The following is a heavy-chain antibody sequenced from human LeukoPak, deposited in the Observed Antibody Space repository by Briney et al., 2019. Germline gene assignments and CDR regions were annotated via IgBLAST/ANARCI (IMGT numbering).Heavy chain of an antibody. CDR3: ARGITMVRGVIIGFAFDI. CDR1: GFTVSSNY. CDR2: IYSGGST. J-gene: IGHJ3*02. V-gene: IGHV3-53*01. Sequence: GGSLRLSCAASGFTVSSNYMSWVRQAPGKGLEWVSVIYSGGSTYYADSVKGRFTISKDNAKNSLYLQMNSLRAEDTAVYYCARGITMVRGVIIGFAFDIWGQGTMVTVSS. D-gene: IGHD3-10*01.